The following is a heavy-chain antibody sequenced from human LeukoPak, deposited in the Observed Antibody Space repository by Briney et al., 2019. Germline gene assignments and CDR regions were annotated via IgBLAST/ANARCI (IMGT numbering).Heavy chain of an antibody. CDR1: GFNFDEYA. Sequence: LTGGSLRLSCAASGFNFDEYAMHWARQVPGKGLEWVSGISWDSSNIVYADSVRGRFTISRDNARNSLYLQMNGLRAEDTALYYCTKAGCSSTICYTNYWGQGTLVTVSS. J-gene: IGHJ4*02. CDR2: ISWDSSNI. CDR3: TKAGCSSTICYTNY. D-gene: IGHD2-2*02. V-gene: IGHV3-9*01.